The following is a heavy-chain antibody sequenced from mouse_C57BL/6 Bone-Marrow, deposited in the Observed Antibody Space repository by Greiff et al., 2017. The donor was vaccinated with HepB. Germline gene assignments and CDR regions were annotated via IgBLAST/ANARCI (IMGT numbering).Heavy chain of an antibody. CDR3: AGADYGSPAWFAY. J-gene: IGHJ3*01. D-gene: IGHD2-1*01. CDR1: GFTFSDYY. V-gene: IGHV5-16*01. Sequence: EVQVVESEGGLVQPGRSMKLSCTASGFTFSDYYMAWVRQAPEKGLEWVATISYDGSSTYYLDSLKSRFIISRDNAKNNLYLQMSSLKSEDTATYYCAGADYGSPAWFAYWGQGTLVTVSA. CDR2: ISYDGSST.